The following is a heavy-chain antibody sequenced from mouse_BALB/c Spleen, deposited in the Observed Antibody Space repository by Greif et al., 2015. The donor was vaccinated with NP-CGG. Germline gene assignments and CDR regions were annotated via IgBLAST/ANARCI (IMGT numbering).Heavy chain of an antibody. CDR2: IDPANGNT. CDR3: ARRGYYGSSPYYFDY. J-gene: IGHJ2*01. D-gene: IGHD1-1*01. CDR1: GFNIKDTY. V-gene: IGHV14-3*02. Sequence: EVQLQQSGAELVKPGASVKLSCTASGFNIKDTYMHWVKQRPEQGLEWIGRIDPANGNTKYDPKFQGKATITADTSSNTAYLQLSSLTSEDTAVYYCARRGYYGSSPYYFDYWGQGTTLTVSS.